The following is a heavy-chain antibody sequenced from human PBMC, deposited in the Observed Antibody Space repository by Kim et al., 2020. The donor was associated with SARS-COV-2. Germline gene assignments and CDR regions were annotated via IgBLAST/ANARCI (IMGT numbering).Heavy chain of an antibody. D-gene: IGHD2-2*01. Sequence: KGRFTISRDNSKNTLYLQMNSLRAEDTAVYYCAKGNYCSSTSCYGDYFDYWGQGTLVTVSS. CDR3: AKGNYCSSTSCYGDYFDY. J-gene: IGHJ4*02. V-gene: IGHV3-30*02.